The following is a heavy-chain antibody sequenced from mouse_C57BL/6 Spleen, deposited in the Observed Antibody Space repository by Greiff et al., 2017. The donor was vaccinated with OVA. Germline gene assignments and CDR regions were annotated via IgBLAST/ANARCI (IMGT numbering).Heavy chain of an antibody. J-gene: IGHJ4*01. CDR2: IYWDDDK. CDR1: GFSLSTSGMG. D-gene: IGHD1-1*01. CDR3: ARITTVVARLYYAMDY. Sequence: QVTLKESGPGILQSSQTLSLTCSFSGFSLSTSGMGVSWIRQPSGKGLEWLAHIYWDDDKRYNPSLKSRLTISKDTSRNQVFLKITSVDTADTATYYCARITTVVARLYYAMDYWGQGTSVTVAS. V-gene: IGHV8-12*01.